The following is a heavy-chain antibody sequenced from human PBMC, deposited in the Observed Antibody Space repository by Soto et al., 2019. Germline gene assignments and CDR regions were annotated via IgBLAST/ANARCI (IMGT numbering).Heavy chain of an antibody. Sequence: QVQLVQSGAEVKKPGSSVKVSCKASGGTFSSYAISWVRQAPGQGLEWMGGIIPIFGTANYAQKFQGRVPITADESTSKAYMELSRLRSEDTPVYYCARKSPSKSGMDVWGKGTMVTVS. CDR1: GGTFSSYA. J-gene: IGHJ6*04. V-gene: IGHV1-69*12. CDR2: IIPIFGTA. CDR3: ARKSPSKSGMDV.